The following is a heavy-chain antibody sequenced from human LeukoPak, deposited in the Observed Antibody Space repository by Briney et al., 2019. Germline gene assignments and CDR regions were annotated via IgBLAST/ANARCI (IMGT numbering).Heavy chain of an antibody. J-gene: IGHJ4*02. V-gene: IGHV3-23*01. Sequence: SGGSLRLSCAASGFTFSSYAMSWVRQAPGKGLEWVSAISGSGGSTYYADSVKGRFTISRDNSKNTLYLQMNSLRAEDTAVYYCAKGEAPTYYYDSSGYYPYYFDYWGQGTLVTVSS. CDR3: AKGEAPTYYYDSSGYYPYYFDY. CDR2: ISGSGGST. D-gene: IGHD3-22*01. CDR1: GFTFSSYA.